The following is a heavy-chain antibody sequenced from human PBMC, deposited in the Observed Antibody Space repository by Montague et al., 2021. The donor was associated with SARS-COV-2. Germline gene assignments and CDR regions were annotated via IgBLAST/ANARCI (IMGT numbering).Heavy chain of an antibody. CDR1: RGSFHIFS. D-gene: IGHD2-21*01. CDR3: ARGTRVVGITPGFRY. Sequence: SETLSLTCAVYRGSFHIFSRGWIRQSPEKGLEWIGEIDHRGNTNYNPSLKSRVTISVDTSKNQFSLNLTSVTAADTAIHYCARGTRVVGITPGFRYWGQGTQVAVSS. V-gene: IGHV4-34*01. J-gene: IGHJ4*02. CDR2: IDHRGNT.